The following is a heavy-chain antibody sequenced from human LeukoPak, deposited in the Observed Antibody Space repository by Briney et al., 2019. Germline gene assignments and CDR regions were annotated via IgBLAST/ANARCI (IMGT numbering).Heavy chain of an antibody. D-gene: IGHD6-19*01. CDR3: AKDQAVAGPGSDY. CDR2: ISGSGGST. V-gene: IGHV3-23*01. J-gene: IGHJ4*02. Sequence: AGASLRLSCAASGFTFSSYAMSWVRQAPGKGLEWVSAISGSGGSTYYADSVKGRFTISRDNSKNTLYLQMNSLRAEDMAVYYCAKDQAVAGPGSDYWGQGTLVTVSS. CDR1: GFTFSSYA.